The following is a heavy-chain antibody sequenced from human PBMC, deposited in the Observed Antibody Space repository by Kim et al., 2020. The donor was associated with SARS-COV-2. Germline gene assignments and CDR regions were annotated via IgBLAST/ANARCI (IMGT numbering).Heavy chain of an antibody. CDR3: ATAIVATINGNYYFDY. Sequence: GGSLRLSCAASGFTFSSYAMSWVRQAPGKGLEWVSVIYSGGSSTYYAASVKGRFTISRDNTKNTLYLQMNSLRAEDTVVYYCATAIVATINGNYYFDYWGHRTLVSVSS. CDR2: IYSGGSST. V-gene: IGHV3-23*03. J-gene: IGHJ4*01. D-gene: IGHD5-12*01. CDR1: GFTFSSYA.